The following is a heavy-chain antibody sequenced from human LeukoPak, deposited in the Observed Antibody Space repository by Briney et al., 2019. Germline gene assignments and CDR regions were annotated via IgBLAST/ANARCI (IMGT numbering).Heavy chain of an antibody. CDR2: FDPEDGET. CDR1: GYTLTELS. Sequence: ASVRVSCMVSGYTLTELSMHWVRQAPGKGLEWMGGFDPEDGETIYAQKLQGRVTMTEDTSTDTAYMELSSLRSEDTAVYYCATFAAGVLHLLDAFDIWGQGTMVTVSS. CDR3: ATFAAGVLHLLDAFDI. J-gene: IGHJ3*02. V-gene: IGHV1-24*01. D-gene: IGHD3-10*01.